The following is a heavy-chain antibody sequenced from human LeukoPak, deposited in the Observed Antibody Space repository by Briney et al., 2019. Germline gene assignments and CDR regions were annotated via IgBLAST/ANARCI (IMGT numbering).Heavy chain of an antibody. CDR3: ARGGGPLAARLPFDY. Sequence: PSETLSLTRTVSGGSISSYYWSWIRQPPGKGLEWIGYIYYSGSTNYNPSLKSRVTISVDTSKNQFSLKLSSVTAADTAVYYCARGGGPLAARLPFDYWGQGTLVTVSS. D-gene: IGHD3-10*01. J-gene: IGHJ4*02. CDR1: GGSISSYY. V-gene: IGHV4-59*01. CDR2: IYYSGST.